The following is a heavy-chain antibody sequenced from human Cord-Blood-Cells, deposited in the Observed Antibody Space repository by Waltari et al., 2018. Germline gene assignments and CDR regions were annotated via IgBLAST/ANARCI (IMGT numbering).Heavy chain of an antibody. Sequence: QVQLQESGPGLVKPSETLSLTCTVSGGSISSYYWSWIRQPPGKGLEWNGYIYYSGGTNHTPSLKSRVTISVDTSKNQFSLKLSSVTAADTAVYYCARGGVDFWSGYYFDYWGQGTLVTVSS. CDR2: IYYSGGT. CDR1: GGSISSYY. J-gene: IGHJ4*02. CDR3: ARGGVDFWSGYYFDY. V-gene: IGHV4-59*01. D-gene: IGHD3-3*01.